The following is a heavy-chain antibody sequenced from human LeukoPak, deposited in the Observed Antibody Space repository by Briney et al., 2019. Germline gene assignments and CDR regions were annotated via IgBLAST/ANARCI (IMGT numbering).Heavy chain of an antibody. CDR1: GGSISSYY. CDR3: ARNEYSSYSYGMDV. V-gene: IGHV4-59*08. D-gene: IGHD4-11*01. Sequence: SETLSLTCTVSGGSISSYYWSWIRQPPGKGLEWIGYIYYSGSTNYNPSLKSRVTISVDTSKNQFSLKLSSVTAADTAVYYCARNEYSSYSYGMDVWGQGTTVTVSS. CDR2: IYYSGST. J-gene: IGHJ6*02.